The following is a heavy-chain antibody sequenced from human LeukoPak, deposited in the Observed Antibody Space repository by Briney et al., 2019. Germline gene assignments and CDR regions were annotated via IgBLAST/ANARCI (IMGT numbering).Heavy chain of an antibody. CDR3: ARDGGRDYNDSPRCDY. V-gene: IGHV3-30*04. Sequence: GGSLRLSCAASGFTFSSYAMHWVRQAPGKGLEWVAVISYDGSNKYYADSVKGRFTISRDNSKNTLYLQMNSLRAEDTAVYYCARDGGRDYNDSPRCDYWGQGTLVTVSS. CDR1: GFTFSSYA. CDR2: ISYDGSNK. J-gene: IGHJ4*02. D-gene: IGHD3-22*01.